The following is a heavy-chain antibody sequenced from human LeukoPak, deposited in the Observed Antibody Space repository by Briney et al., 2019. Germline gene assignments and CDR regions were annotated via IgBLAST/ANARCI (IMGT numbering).Heavy chain of an antibody. D-gene: IGHD2-15*01. J-gene: IGHJ4*02. CDR1: GFTFSNAW. Sequence: SGGSLRLSCAASGFTFSNAWMSWVRQAPGKGLEWVSIISSSGDSTYYADSVQGRYTISRDNSKNTLYLQMNSLRAEDTAIYYCAKARSGWVVAASDYWGQGTLVTVSS. CDR3: AKARSGWVVAASDY. V-gene: IGHV3-23*01. CDR2: ISSSGDST.